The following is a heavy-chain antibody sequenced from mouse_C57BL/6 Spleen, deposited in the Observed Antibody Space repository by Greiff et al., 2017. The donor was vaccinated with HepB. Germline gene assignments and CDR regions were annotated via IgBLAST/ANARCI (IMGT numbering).Heavy chain of an antibody. D-gene: IGHD2-3*01. Sequence: EVKVVESGPELVKPGASVKMSCKASGYTFTDYNMHWVKQSHGKSLEWIGYINPNNGGTSYNQKFKGKATLTVNKSSSTAYMELRSLTSEDSAVYYCAREKDGYYSYFDYWGQGTTLTVSS. CDR3: AREKDGYYSYFDY. CDR1: GYTFTDYN. CDR2: INPNNGGT. V-gene: IGHV1-22*01. J-gene: IGHJ2*01.